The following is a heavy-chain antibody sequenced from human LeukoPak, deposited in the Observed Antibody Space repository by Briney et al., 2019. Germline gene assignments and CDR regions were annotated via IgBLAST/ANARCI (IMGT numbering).Heavy chain of an antibody. CDR1: GGSISSSNW. Sequence: SETLSLTCAVSGGSISSSNWWSWVRQPPGKGLEWIGEMYHSGSTNYNPSLKSRVTISVDKPKNQFSLKLSSVTAADTAVYYCAKKLVAGPYYFDCWGQGTLVTVSS. CDR3: AKKLVAGPYYFDC. CDR2: MYHSGST. D-gene: IGHD2-15*01. V-gene: IGHV4-4*02. J-gene: IGHJ4*02.